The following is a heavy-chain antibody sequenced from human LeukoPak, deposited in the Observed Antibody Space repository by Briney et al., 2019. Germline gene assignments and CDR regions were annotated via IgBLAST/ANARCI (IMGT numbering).Heavy chain of an antibody. J-gene: IGHJ4*02. V-gene: IGHV4-34*01. CDR3: AREFRPGYGSGSYYNCFDY. CDR1: GGSFSGYY. D-gene: IGHD3-10*01. CDR2: INHSGST. Sequence: SETLSLTCAVYGGSFSGYYWSWIRQPPGKGLEWIGEINHSGSTNYNPSLKSRVTISVDTSKNQFSLKLSSVTAAETAVYYCAREFRPGYGSGSYYNCFDYWGQGTLVTVSS.